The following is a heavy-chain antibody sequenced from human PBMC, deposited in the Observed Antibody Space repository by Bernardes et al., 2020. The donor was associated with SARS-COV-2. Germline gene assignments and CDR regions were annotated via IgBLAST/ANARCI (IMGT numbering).Heavy chain of an antibody. J-gene: IGHJ4*02. D-gene: IGHD7-27*01. CDR2: IFGTGDGA. CDR1: GFTFNNYA. Sequence: GGSLRLSCAASGFTFNNYAMHWVRQAPGKGLEWVSVIFGTGDGAKYADSVRGRFTISRDNSKNTLYLQMNSLRAEDTAIYYCAKDDWGEDVYNGGLDNWGQGTLVTVS. V-gene: IGHV3-23*01. CDR3: AKDDWGEDVYNGGLDN.